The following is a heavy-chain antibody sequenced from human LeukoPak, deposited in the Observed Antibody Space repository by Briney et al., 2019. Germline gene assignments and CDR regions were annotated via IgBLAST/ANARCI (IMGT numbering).Heavy chain of an antibody. CDR3: AKDDEYSYGTDY. J-gene: IGHJ4*02. D-gene: IGHD5-18*01. Sequence: GGSLGLSCAASGFTFSSYAMSWVRQAPGKGLEWVSAISGSGGSTYYADSVKGRFTISGDNSKNTLYLQMNSLRAEDTAVYYCAKDDEYSYGTDYWGQGTLVTVSS. CDR1: GFTFSSYA. CDR2: ISGSGGST. V-gene: IGHV3-23*01.